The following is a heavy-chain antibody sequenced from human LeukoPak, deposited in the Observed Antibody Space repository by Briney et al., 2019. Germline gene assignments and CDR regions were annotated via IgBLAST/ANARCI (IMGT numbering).Heavy chain of an antibody. J-gene: IGHJ4*02. Sequence: GGSLRLPCAASGFIFSSYWMTWVRQAPGKGLEWVSGINWSDGSTAYADSVKGRFTISRDNAKNSLYLQMNSLRAEDTALYSCARVAYSAYDYPTLLPPFDYWGQGTLVTVSS. CDR2: INWSDGST. CDR1: GFIFSSYW. CDR3: ARVAYSAYDYPTLLPPFDY. V-gene: IGHV3-20*04. D-gene: IGHD5-12*01.